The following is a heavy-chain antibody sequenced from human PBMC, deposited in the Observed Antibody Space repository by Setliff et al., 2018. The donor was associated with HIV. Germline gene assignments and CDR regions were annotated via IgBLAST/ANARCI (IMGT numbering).Heavy chain of an antibody. Sequence: ASVKVSCKASGYSFINYGTSWVRQAPGQGPEWVGWISAYTGHTDYAPRLLGRVTMTTDTSTSTAYMELRSLTSDDTAVYYCARARLQGIVTAVGPRDNCLDPWGQGTRVTVSS. J-gene: IGHJ5*02. CDR2: ISAYTGHT. V-gene: IGHV1-18*01. CDR1: GYSFINYG. D-gene: IGHD1-26*01. CDR3: ARARLQGIVTAVGPRDNCLDP.